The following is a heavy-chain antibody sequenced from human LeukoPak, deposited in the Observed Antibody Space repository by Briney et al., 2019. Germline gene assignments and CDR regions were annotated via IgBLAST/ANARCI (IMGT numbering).Heavy chain of an antibody. CDR1: GYTFTSYG. D-gene: IGHD2-15*01. CDR2: ITTYNGNT. V-gene: IGHV1-18*01. Sequence: ASVKVSCKASGYTFTSYGITWVRQAPGQGLEWMGWITTYNGNTYYAQNFQGRVTMTADTSTSTAYMEVRSLRSDDTAVYYCARLSPPIASFCSGGTCYSGGLDPWGHGTLVTVSS. CDR3: ARLSPPIASFCSGGTCYSGGLDP. J-gene: IGHJ5*02.